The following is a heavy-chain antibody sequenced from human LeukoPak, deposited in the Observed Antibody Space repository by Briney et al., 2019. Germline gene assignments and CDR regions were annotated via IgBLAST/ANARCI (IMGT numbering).Heavy chain of an antibody. V-gene: IGHV4-38-2*02. CDR1: GYSISSGYY. Sequence: PSETLSLTCAVSGYSISSGYYWGWIRQPPGKGLEWIGRIYHSGSTYYNPSLKSRVTISVDTSKNQFSLKLSSVTAADTAVYYCAREGASYDFWSGYGYAFDIWGQGTMVTVSS. CDR2: IYHSGST. CDR3: AREGASYDFWSGYGYAFDI. J-gene: IGHJ3*02. D-gene: IGHD3-3*01.